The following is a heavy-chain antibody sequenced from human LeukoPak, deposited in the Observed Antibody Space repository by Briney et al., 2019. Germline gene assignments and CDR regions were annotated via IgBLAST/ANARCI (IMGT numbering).Heavy chain of an antibody. CDR2: IYSGGST. V-gene: IGHV3-66*01. Sequence: GGSLRLSCAASGFTVSSNYMSWVRQAPGKGLEWVSVIYSGGSTYYADSVKGRFTISRDNSKNTLYLQMNSLRAEDTAVYYCAREAMASLYSMDVWGQGTTVTVSS. J-gene: IGHJ6*02. CDR3: AREAMASLYSMDV. CDR1: GFTVSSNY. D-gene: IGHD5-24*01.